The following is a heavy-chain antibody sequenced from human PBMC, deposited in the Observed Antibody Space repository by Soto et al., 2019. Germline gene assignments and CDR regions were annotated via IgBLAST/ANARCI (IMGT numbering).Heavy chain of an antibody. Sequence: QVQLVESGGGVVQPGRSLRLSCAASGFTFSNYGLHWVRQAPGKGLEWVAVISYDGSDKYYADSVKGRFTISRDDSKNTLYLQMISLRAEDTAVYYCAKTAGYDYVWGSSGLDPWGQGALVTVSS. V-gene: IGHV3-30*18. CDR1: GFTFSNYG. CDR2: ISYDGSDK. CDR3: AKTAGYDYVWGSSGLDP. J-gene: IGHJ5*02. D-gene: IGHD3-16*01.